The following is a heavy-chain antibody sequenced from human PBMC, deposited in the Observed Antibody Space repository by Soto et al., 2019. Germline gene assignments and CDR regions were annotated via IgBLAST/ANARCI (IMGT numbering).Heavy chain of an antibody. Sequence: QITLKESGPTLVKPTQPLTLTCTFSGFSLSTSGVGVGWIRQPPGKALEWLAVIYWDDDKGYSTSLKNRLTISKDTSKNQVVLTMTNMDPVDTATYYCAHTVGLVVVTSEDEYFQHWGQGTQVTVSS. CDR3: AHTVGLVVVTSEDEYFQH. J-gene: IGHJ1*01. V-gene: IGHV2-5*02. D-gene: IGHD2-15*01. CDR1: GFSLSTSGVG. CDR2: IYWDDDK.